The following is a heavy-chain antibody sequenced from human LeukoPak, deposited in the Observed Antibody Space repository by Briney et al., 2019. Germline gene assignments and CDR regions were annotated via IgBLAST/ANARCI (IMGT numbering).Heavy chain of an antibody. CDR3: ARGYCSGGSCYSVENWFDP. D-gene: IGHD2-15*01. CDR2: INPNSGGT. V-gene: IGHV1-2*06. CDR1: GYTFTGYY. Sequence: APVKVSCKASGYTFTGYYMHWVRQAPGQGLEWMGRINPNSGGTNYAQKFQGRVTMTRDTSISTAYMELSRLRSDDTAVYYCARGYCSGGSCYSVENWFDPWGQGTLVTVSS. J-gene: IGHJ5*02.